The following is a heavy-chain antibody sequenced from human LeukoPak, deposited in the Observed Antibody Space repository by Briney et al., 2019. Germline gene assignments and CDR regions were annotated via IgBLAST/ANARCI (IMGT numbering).Heavy chain of an antibody. V-gene: IGHV1-2*02. CDR1: GYTFTGYY. CDR2: INPNSGGT. D-gene: IGHD4-11*01. CDR3: ARDGDYSNYLSFDY. J-gene: IGHJ4*02. Sequence: ASVKVSCKASGYTFTGYYMHWVRQAPGQGLEWMGWINPNSGGTNYAQKLQGRVTMTRDTSISTAYMELSRLRSDDAAVYYCARDGDYSNYLSFDYWGQGTLVTVSS.